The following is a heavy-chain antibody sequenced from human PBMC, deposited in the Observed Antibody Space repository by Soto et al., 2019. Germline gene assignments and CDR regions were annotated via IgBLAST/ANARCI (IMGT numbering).Heavy chain of an antibody. D-gene: IGHD5-12*01. Sequence: QVHLIQSGTEVKKPGASVKVSCKVSGYTLTEAPMHWVRQAPGKGLEWMGGFDPEDDGTIYAQNFQGRLTMTEDTSTDTAYLELSSLTSEDTAVYYCATARDGYPPLAYWGLGTLVSVSS. CDR2: FDPEDDGT. CDR3: ATARDGYPPLAY. CDR1: GYTLTEAP. V-gene: IGHV1-24*01. J-gene: IGHJ4*02.